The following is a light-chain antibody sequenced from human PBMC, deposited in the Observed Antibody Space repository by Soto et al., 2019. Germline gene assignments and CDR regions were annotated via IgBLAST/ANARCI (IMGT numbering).Light chain of an antibody. V-gene: IGKV1-13*02. CDR1: QGIGSA. CDR2: DAS. CDR3: QQFNSFPLT. Sequence: IQMTQSPSILSASVGDRVTISCRASQGIGSALAWYQQNPGKAPKVLIYDASSLESGVPSRFSGSGSGTDFTLTISSLQPEDFASYYCQQFNSFPLTFGGGTKVDIK. J-gene: IGKJ4*01.